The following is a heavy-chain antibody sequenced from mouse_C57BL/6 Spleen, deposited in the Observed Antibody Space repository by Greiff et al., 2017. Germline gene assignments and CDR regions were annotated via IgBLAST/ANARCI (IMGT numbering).Heavy chain of an antibody. CDR2: IYPGSGST. J-gene: IGHJ2*01. CDR1: GYTFTSYW. CDR3: ARKPSHYFDY. V-gene: IGHV1-55*01. Sequence: VQLQPPGAELVKPGASVQMSCKASGYTFTSYWITWVKPRPGQGLEWIGDIYPGSGSTNYNEKFKSKATMTVDTSSSTAYMQLSSLTSEDSAVYYCARKPSHYFDYWGQGTTLTVAS. D-gene: IGHD6-1*01.